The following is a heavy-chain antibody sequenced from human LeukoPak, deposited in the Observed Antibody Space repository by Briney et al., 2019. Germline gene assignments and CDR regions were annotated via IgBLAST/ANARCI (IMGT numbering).Heavy chain of an antibody. D-gene: IGHD2-21*02. CDR2: ISSSSSYI. J-gene: IGHJ4*02. V-gene: IGHV3-21*01. Sequence: GGSLRLSCAASGFTFSSYSMNWVRQAPGKGLEWASSISSSSSYIYYADSVKGRFTISRDNAKNSLYLQMNSLRAEDTAVYYCAIAAPYCGGDCYSSPFDYWGQGTLVTVSS. CDR1: GFTFSSYS. CDR3: AIAAPYCGGDCYSSPFDY.